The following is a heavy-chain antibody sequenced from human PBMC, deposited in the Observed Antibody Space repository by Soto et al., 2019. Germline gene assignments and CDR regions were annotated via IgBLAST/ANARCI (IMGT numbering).Heavy chain of an antibody. CDR3: ERGPALGHEYIVVVPAAKGPNDY. CDR2: INHSGST. D-gene: IGHD2-2*01. Sequence: PSETLSLTCAVYGGSFSGYYCSWIGQPPGKGLGWIGEINHSGSTNYNPSLKSRVSISVDTSKNQFSLTLSYVTAADTAVYYCERGPALGHEYIVVVPAAKGPNDYWGQGTLVTVSS. V-gene: IGHV4-34*01. J-gene: IGHJ4*02. CDR1: GGSFSGYY.